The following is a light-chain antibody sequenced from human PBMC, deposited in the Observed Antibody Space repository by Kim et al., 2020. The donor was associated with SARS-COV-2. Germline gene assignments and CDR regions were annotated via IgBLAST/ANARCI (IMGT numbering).Light chain of an antibody. Sequence: VSPGERVTLSCRASESASINSAWYQQKPGQAPRLLISAASSRAPGIPVRFSGSGSGTEFTLTITSLQSEYFAVYYCQQYDSWPRTFGQVTKVDIK. CDR1: ESASIN. J-gene: IGKJ1*01. V-gene: IGKV3-15*01. CDR3: QQYDSWPRT. CDR2: AAS.